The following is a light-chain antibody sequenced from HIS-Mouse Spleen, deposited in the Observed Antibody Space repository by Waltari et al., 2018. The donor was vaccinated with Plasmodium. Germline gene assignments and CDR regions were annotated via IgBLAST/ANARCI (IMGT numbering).Light chain of an antibody. V-gene: IGKV2-28*01. CDR1: QRLLHSNGFNY. J-gene: IGKJ4*01. CDR2: LGS. CDR3: MQALQTPLT. Sequence: DIVMTQSPLSLPVTPGEPASISCRSSQRLLHSNGFNYLDWYRQRPGQSPQLLIYLGSNRASGVPDRFSGSGSGTDFTLKISRVEAEDVGVYYCMQALQTPLTFGGGTKVEIK.